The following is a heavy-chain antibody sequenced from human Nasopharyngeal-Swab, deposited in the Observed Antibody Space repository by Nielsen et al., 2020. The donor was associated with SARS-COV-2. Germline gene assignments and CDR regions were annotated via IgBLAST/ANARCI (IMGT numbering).Heavy chain of an antibody. V-gene: IGHV4-31*02. CDR3: ARGGYGSESYHFDY. CDR2: IYYSGST. D-gene: IGHD3-10*01. J-gene: IGHJ4*02. Sequence: WIRQSPGKGLEWIGYIYYSGSTYYNPSLKSRVTISVDTSENQFSLKLSSVTAADAAVYYCARGGYGSESYHFDYWGQGTLVTVSS.